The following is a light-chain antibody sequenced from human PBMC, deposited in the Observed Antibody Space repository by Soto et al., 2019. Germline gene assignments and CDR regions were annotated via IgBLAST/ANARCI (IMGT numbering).Light chain of an antibody. V-gene: IGKV3-20*01. CDR1: QTISSDY. CDR2: GAA. J-gene: IGKJ1*01. Sequence: EILLTQSPGTLSLSPGERATLSCRASQTISSDYLAWYQQKPGQAPRLLIFGAATRAADIPDRFSGSGSGTDFTLTISRLEPEDFAVYYCQRYGSSPTFGQVTKVEIK. CDR3: QRYGSSPT.